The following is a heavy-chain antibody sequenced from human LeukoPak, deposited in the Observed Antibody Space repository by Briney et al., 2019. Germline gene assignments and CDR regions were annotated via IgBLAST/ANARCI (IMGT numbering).Heavy chain of an antibody. CDR1: GFTFSSYE. Sequence: GGSLRLSCAASGFTFSSYEMNWVRQAPGRGLEWVSYISSSGSTMYYADSVKGRFTIPRDNAKNALYLQMNSLRAEDTALYYCASAFDFLFDCWGQGTLVTVSS. J-gene: IGHJ4*02. CDR3: ASAFDFLFDC. CDR2: ISSSGSTM. D-gene: IGHD2/OR15-2a*01. V-gene: IGHV3-48*03.